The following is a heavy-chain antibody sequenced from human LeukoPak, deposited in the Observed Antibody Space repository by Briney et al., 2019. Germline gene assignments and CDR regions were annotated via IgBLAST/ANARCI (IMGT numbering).Heavy chain of an antibody. CDR1: GFTFSSYG. CDR3: AKDGRDCSGGSCSSHYYSSGMDV. J-gene: IGHJ6*02. Sequence: GRSLRLFCAGSGFTFSSYGMHWVRQAPGKGLEWVAVISYDGSNKYYEDSVKGRFTISRDNSKKTLYLQMNSLRAEDTAVYYCAKDGRDCSGGSCSSHYYSSGMDVWGPGTTVTVSS. D-gene: IGHD2-15*01. V-gene: IGHV3-30*18. CDR2: ISYDGSNK.